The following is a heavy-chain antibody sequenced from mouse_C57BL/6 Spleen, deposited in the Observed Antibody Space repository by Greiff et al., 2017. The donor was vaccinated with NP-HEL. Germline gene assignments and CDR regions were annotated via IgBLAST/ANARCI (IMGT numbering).Heavy chain of an antibody. V-gene: IGHV1-55*01. CDR1: GYTFTSYW. CDR2: IYPGSGST. J-gene: IGHJ2*01. D-gene: IGHD1-1*01. Sequence: QVQLQQPGAELVKPGASVKMSCKASGYTFTSYWITWVKQRPGQGLEWIGDIYPGSGSTNYNEKFKSKATLTVDTSSSTAYMQLSSLTSEDSAVYYCARWRITTVVAPFDDWGQGTTLTVSS. CDR3: ARWRITTVVAPFDD.